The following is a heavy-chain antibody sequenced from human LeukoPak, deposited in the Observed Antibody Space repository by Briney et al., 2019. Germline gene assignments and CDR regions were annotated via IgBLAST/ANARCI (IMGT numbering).Heavy chain of an antibody. J-gene: IGHJ4*02. V-gene: IGHV3-21*04. CDR3: AKDISQGYTFGSIEEDY. CDR2: ISSSSSYI. D-gene: IGHD5-18*01. CDR1: GFTFSSYS. Sequence: GGSLRLSCAASGFTFSSYSMNWVRQAPGKGLEWVSSISSSSSYIYYADSVKGRFTISRDNAKNSLYLQMNSLGADDTAVYFCAKDISQGYTFGSIEEDYWGQGTLVTVSS.